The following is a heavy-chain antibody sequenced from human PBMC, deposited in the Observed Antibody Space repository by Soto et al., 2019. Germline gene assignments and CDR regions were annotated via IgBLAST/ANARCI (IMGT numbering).Heavy chain of an antibody. Sequence: GASVKVSCKTSGYTFSTYILHWMRQAPGQRLEWMGWINVGKGNTKYSEKFQDRVTITRDTSASTAYMELSSLRSEDTAVYYCAIVHCDATSYPDYRAQRTPVPVS. D-gene: IGHD1-26*01. J-gene: IGHJ4*01. CDR1: GYTFSTYI. CDR3: AIVHCDATSYPDY. CDR2: INVGKGNT. V-gene: IGHV1-3*01.